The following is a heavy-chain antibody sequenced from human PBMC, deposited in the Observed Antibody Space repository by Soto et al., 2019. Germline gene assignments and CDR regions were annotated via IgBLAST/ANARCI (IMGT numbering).Heavy chain of an antibody. V-gene: IGHV1-69*01. J-gene: IGHJ4*02. D-gene: IGHD3-16*01. CDR2: IIPIFGTA. CDR3: ASGGTFGGYPPTDY. CDR1: GGTFSSYA. Sequence: QVQLVQSGAEVKKPGSSVKVSCKASGGTFSSYAISWVRQAPGQGLEWMGGIIPIFGTANYAQKLQGRVTITADESTSTAYMELSRLRSEDTAVYYCASGGTFGGYPPTDYWGQGTLVTVSS.